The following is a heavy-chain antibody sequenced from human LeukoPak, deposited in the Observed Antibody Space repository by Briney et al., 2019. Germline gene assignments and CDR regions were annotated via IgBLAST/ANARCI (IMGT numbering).Heavy chain of an antibody. V-gene: IGHV3-30*04. CDR1: GFIFGDYA. CDR2: IAFDDTDR. J-gene: IGHJ4*02. CDR3: TNSDDYGDY. Sequence: GGSLRLSCAASGFIFGDYAMHWVRQAPGKGLEWVAAIAFDDTDRYYIDSVKGRFTISRDDSKNTLYLHMTSLRAEDTAVYYCTNSDDYGDYWGQGTLVNVSS.